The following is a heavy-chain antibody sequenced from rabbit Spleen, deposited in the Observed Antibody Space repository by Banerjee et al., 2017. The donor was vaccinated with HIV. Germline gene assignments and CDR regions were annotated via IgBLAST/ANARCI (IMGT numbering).Heavy chain of an antibody. CDR2: IYAGSSGST. D-gene: IGHD8-1*01. J-gene: IGHJ6*01. CDR1: GFSFSSNA. CDR3: ARDTGSSFSSYGMDL. V-gene: IGHV1S45*01. Sequence: QEQLEESGGGLVQPEGSLTLTCTASGFSFSSNAMCWVRQAPGKGLEWIACIYAGSSGSTYYASWAKGRFTMSRTSSTTVTLQMTSLTAADAATYFCARDTGSSFSSYGMDLWGQGTLVTVS.